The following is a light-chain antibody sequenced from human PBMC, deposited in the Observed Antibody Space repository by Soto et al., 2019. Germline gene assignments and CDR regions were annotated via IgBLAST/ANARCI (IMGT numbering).Light chain of an antibody. Sequence: QSALTQPASVSGSPGQSITISCTGTNSDVGAYNYVSWYKHHPGKAPKLMIYDVNNPPSVVSNRLSGSKSGNTASLTISGLPAEDEDDYYSISYTVSTTVYVVGGGTKLTVL. CDR1: NSDVGAYNY. J-gene: IGLJ1*01. CDR3: ISYTVSTTVYV. V-gene: IGLV2-14*03. CDR2: DVN.